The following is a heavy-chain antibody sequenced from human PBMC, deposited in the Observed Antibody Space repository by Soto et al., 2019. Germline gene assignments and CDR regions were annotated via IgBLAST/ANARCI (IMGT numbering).Heavy chain of an antibody. Sequence: SGTLSLTCSVSGGTINSGDYFWSWIGQPPGKGLEWIGSIFYTGSTYYSPSLKSRASMSMDTSKNLISLRLRSLTAADTAVYLCERTKANLYRHYYFNYWGQGTPVTVSS. J-gene: IGHJ4*02. CDR1: GGTINSGDYF. CDR3: ERTKANLYRHYYFNY. V-gene: IGHV4-30-4*01. CDR2: IFYTGST. D-gene: IGHD7-27*01.